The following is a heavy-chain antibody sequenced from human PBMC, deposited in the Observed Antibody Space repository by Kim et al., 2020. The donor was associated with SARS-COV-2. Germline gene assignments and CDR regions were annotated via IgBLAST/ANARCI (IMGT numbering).Heavy chain of an antibody. V-gene: IGHV4-34*01. CDR2: INHSGST. D-gene: IGHD3-10*01. Sequence: SETLSLTCAVYGGSFSGYYWSWIRQPPGKGLEWIGEINHSGSTNYNPSLKSRVTISVDTSKNQFSLKLSSVTAADTAVYYCAGNYYGSGSYYYRLPRNTRGWFDPWGQGTLVTVSS. CDR3: AGNYYGSGSYYYRLPRNTRGWFDP. J-gene: IGHJ5*02. CDR1: GGSFSGYY.